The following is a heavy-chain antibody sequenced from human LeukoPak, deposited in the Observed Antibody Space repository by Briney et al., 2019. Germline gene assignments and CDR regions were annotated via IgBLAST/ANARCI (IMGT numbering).Heavy chain of an antibody. CDR1: GDSVSSNTAA. D-gene: IGHD6-13*01. Sequence: SQTLSLTCAISGDSVSSNTAAWNWIRQSPSRGLEWLGRTHYRSKWYNDYAGSVKSRITINPDTSKNQFSLQLNSVTPGDTAVYYCARAERDQQLPYYFDYWGQGTLGTVSS. CDR3: ARAERDQQLPYYFDY. J-gene: IGHJ4*02. CDR2: THYRSKWYN. V-gene: IGHV6-1*01.